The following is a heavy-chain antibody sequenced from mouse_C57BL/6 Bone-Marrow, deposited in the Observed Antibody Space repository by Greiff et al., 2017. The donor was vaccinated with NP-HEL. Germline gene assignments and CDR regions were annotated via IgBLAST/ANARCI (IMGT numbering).Heavy chain of an antibody. CDR3: ASIYYPFAY. J-gene: IGHJ3*01. D-gene: IGHD1-1*01. CDR2: INPYNGGT. V-gene: IGHV1-19*01. CDR1: GYTFTDYY. Sequence: EVQLQQSGPVLVKPGASVKMSCKASGYTFTDYYMNWVKQSHGKSLEWIGVINPYNGGTSYNQKFKGKATLTVDKSSSTAYMELNSLTSEDSAVYYCASIYYPFAYWGQGTLVTVSA.